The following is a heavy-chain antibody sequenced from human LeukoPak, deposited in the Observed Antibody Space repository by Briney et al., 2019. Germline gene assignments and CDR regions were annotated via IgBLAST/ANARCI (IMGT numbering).Heavy chain of an antibody. CDR2: MNPNSGNT. J-gene: IGHJ5*02. D-gene: IGHD3-10*01. CDR3: ARKKRPHYGSGSYRLLPTFDP. V-gene: IGHV1-8*01. Sequence: ASVKVSCKASGYTFTSYDINWVRQATGQGLEWMGWMNPNSGNTGYAQKFQGRVTMTRNTSISTAYMELSSLRSEDTAVYYCARKKRPHYGSGSYRLLPTFDPWGQGTLVTVSS. CDR1: GYTFTSYD.